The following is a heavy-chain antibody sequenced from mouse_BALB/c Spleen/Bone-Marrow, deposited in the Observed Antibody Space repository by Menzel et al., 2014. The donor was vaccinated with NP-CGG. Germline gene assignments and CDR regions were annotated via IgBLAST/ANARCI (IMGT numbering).Heavy chain of an antibody. Sequence: DVKLVESGGGLVKPGGPLKLSCAASGFTFSSYAMSWVRQTPEKRLEWVASISSGGNTYYPDSMKGRFTISRDNARNILYLQMSSLRSEDTAMYYCARGGELRPWFAYWGQGTLVTVSA. CDR2: ISSGGNT. CDR1: GFTFSSYA. J-gene: IGHJ3*01. V-gene: IGHV5-6-5*01. CDR3: ARGGELRPWFAY. D-gene: IGHD2-4*01.